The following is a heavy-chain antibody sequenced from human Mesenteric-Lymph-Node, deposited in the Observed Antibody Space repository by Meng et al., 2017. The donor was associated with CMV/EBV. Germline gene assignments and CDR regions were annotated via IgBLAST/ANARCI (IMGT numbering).Heavy chain of an antibody. CDR3: ARVGSGYVDY. Sequence: GGSLRFSCAASGFTVSSNYMSWVRQAPGKGLEWVSVIYSGDNTYYVDSVKGRFTISRDNSKNTLYLQMNSLRAEDTAVYYCARVGSGYVDYWGQGTLVTVSS. J-gene: IGHJ4*02. V-gene: IGHV3-53*01. CDR2: IYSGDNT. D-gene: IGHD2-15*01. CDR1: GFTVSSNY.